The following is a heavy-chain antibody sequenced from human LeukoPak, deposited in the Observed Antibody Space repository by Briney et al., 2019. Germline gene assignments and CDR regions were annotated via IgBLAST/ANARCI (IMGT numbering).Heavy chain of an antibody. CDR2: IYSGGST. J-gene: IGHJ4*02. V-gene: IGHV3-53*01. CDR1: GFTVSSNY. Sequence: GGSLRLSCAASGFTVSSNYMSWVRQAPGKGLEGVSVIYSGGSTYYADSVKGRFTISRDNSKNTLYLQMNSLRAEDTAVYYCARALPDYYYDSSGYYQYYFDYWGQRTLVTVSS. CDR3: ARALPDYYYDSSGYYQYYFDY. D-gene: IGHD3-22*01.